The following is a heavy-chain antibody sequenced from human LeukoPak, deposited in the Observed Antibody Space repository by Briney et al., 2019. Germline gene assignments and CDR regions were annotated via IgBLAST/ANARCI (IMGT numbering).Heavy chain of an antibody. V-gene: IGHV1-8*02. CDR1: GYTFTSYG. CDR2: MHPNSGNT. CDR3: ARGGPVAATHKYFQH. Sequence: ASVKVSCKASGYTFTSYGISWVRQAPGQGLEWMGWMHPNSGNTGYAQNFQGRVTMTRNTSISTAYMELSSLRSEDTAVYYCARGGPVAATHKYFQHWGQGTLVTVSS. D-gene: IGHD6-19*01. J-gene: IGHJ1*01.